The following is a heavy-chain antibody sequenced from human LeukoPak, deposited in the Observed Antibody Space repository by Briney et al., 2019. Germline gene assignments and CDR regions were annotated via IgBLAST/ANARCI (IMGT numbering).Heavy chain of an antibody. D-gene: IGHD3-22*01. CDR1: GYTFTSYG. J-gene: IGHJ4*02. CDR3: ATGIRKPYYYDSSGYYLAYFDY. CDR2: ISAYNGNT. Sequence: ASVKVSCKASGYTFTSYGISWVRQAPGQGLEWMGWISAYNGNTNYAQKLQGKVTMTTDTSTSTAYMELRSLRSDDTAVYYCATGIRKPYYYDSSGYYLAYFDYWGQGTLVTVSS. V-gene: IGHV1-18*01.